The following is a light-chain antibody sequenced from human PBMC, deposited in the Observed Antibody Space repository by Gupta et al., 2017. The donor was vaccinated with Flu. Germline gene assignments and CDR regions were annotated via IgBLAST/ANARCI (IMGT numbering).Light chain of an antibody. CDR1: ALPKKY. CDR3: FSTDSSGNHRV. CDR2: EDT. V-gene: IGLV3-10*01. J-gene: IGLJ3*02. Sequence: SYELTQPPSVSVSPGQTARYTCSGDALPKKYAYWYQQKSGQAPVLVIYEDTKRPSGIPTRFSGSSSGTMASLTISEAQVEDEADYYCFSTDSSGNHRVFGGGTKLTVL.